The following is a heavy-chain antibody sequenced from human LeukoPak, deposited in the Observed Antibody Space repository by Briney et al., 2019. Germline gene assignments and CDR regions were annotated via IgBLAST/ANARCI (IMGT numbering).Heavy chain of an antibody. Sequence: SETLSLTCTVSGGSIRGYYWSWIRQPPGKGLEWIGYIYSSGSTNYNPSLKSRVTMSVDTSKNQFSLKVSSVTAADTAVYYCARGRFGDSSGRAFDYWGQGTLVTVSS. J-gene: IGHJ4*02. D-gene: IGHD3-22*01. CDR1: GGSIRGYY. CDR2: IYSSGST. CDR3: ARGRFGDSSGRAFDY. V-gene: IGHV4-59*01.